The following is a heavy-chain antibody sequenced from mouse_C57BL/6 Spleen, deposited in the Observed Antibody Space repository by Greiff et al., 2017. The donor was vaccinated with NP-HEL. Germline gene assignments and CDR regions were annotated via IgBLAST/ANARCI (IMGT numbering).Heavy chain of an antibody. Sequence: EVKVVESGGDLVKPGGSLKLSCAASGFTFSSYGMSWVRQTPDKRLEWVATISSGGSYTYYPDSVKGRFTISRDNAKNTLYLQMSSLKSEDTAMYYCARQNDYDQDFDYWGQGTTLTVSS. J-gene: IGHJ2*01. CDR3: ARQNDYDQDFDY. CDR2: ISSGGSYT. V-gene: IGHV5-6*01. CDR1: GFTFSSYG. D-gene: IGHD2-4*01.